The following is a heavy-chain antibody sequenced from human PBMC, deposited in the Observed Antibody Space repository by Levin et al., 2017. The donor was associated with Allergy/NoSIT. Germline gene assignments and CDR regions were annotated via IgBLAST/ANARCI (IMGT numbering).Heavy chain of an antibody. CDR2: ISYDGSNK. V-gene: IGHV3-30-3*01. CDR1: GFTFSSYA. D-gene: IGHD5-12*01. Sequence: GESLKISCAASGFTFSSYAMHWVRQAPGKGLEWVAVISYDGSNKYYADSVKGRFTISRDNSKNALFLQMNSLRAEDTAVYYCARDWRYENDAFDIWGQGTMVTVSS. CDR3: ARDWRYENDAFDI. J-gene: IGHJ3*02.